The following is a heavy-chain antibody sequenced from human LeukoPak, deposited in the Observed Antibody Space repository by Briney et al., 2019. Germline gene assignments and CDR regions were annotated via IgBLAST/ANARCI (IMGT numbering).Heavy chain of an antibody. CDR2: FDPEDGET. CDR3: ATTPGRITIFGVVSGYYYYGMDV. D-gene: IGHD3-3*01. CDR1: GYTLTELS. J-gene: IGHJ6*02. Sequence: EASVKVSCKVSGYTLTELSMHWVRQAPGKGLEWMGGFDPEDGETIYAQKFQGRVTMTEDTSTDTAYMELSSLRSEDTAVYYCATTPGRITIFGVVSGYYYYGMDVWGQGTTITVSS. V-gene: IGHV1-24*01.